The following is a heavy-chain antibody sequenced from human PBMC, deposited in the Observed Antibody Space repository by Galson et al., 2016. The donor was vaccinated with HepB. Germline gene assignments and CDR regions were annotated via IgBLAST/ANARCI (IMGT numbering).Heavy chain of an antibody. CDR2: ITYDASGT. D-gene: IGHD2-15*01. J-gene: IGHJ4*02. Sequence: SLRLSCAASGFPFSSTWMHWVRQAPGKGLMWVSRITYDASGTSYADSVKGRFTISRDNAKNTLYLQMNSLRAEDTVVYYCTRGLGYCSGGSCHSLDYWGQGTLVTVSS. CDR3: TRGLGYCSGGSCHSLDY. V-gene: IGHV3-74*01. CDR1: GFPFSSTW.